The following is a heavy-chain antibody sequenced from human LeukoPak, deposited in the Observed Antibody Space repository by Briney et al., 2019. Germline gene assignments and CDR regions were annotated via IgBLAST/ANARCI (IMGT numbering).Heavy chain of an antibody. J-gene: IGHJ5*02. CDR3: ARSFTAAVYNWFDP. V-gene: IGHV1-69*05. D-gene: IGHD6-13*01. CDR2: IIPIFGTA. Sequence: SVKVSCKASGGTFSSYAISWVRQAPGQGLEWMGGIIPIFGTANYAQKFQGRVTITTDESTSTAYMELSSLRSEDTAVYYCARSFTAAVYNWFDPWGQGTLVTVSS. CDR1: GGTFSSYA.